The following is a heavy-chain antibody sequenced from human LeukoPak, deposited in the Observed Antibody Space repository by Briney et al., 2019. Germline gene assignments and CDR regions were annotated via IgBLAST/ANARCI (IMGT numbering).Heavy chain of an antibody. CDR3: ARDYSVAGRWRDFDY. J-gene: IGHJ4*02. D-gene: IGHD6-19*01. V-gene: IGHV7-4-1*02. CDR2: INTNTGNP. CDR1: GYTFTSYA. Sequence: GASVKVSCKASGYTFTSYAMNWVRQAPGQGLEWMGWINTNTGNPTYAQGFTGRFVFTLDTSVSTAYPQISSLKAEDTAVYYCARDYSVAGRWRDFDYWGQGTLVTVSS.